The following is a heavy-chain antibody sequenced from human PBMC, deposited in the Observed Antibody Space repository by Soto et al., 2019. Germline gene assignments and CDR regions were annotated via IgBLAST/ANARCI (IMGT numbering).Heavy chain of an antibody. V-gene: IGHV1-69*13. J-gene: IGHJ4*01. CDR3: ARGLGSSWFFFPSEKGPRFDY. Sequence: SVKVACKASGGTFSSYAISWVRQAPGQGLEWMGGIIPIFGTANYAQKFQGRVTITADESTSTAYMELSSLRSEDTAVYYCARGLGSSWFFFPSEKGPRFDYWGQGTLVTVSS. CDR1: GGTFSSYA. D-gene: IGHD6-13*01. CDR2: IIPIFGTA.